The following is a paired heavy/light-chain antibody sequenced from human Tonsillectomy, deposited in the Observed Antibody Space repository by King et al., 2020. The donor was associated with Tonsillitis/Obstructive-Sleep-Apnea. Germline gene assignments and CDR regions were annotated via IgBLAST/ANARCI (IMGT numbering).Light chain of an antibody. V-gene: IGLV1-40*01. CDR3: QSYDSSLSGV. Sequence: QSVLTQPPSVSGAPGQRVTISCTGSSSNIGARYDVHWYQQLPGTAPKLLIYANNNRPSGVPARFSGSKSGTSASLAITGLQAEDEADYYCQSYDSSLSGVFGTGTKVTVL. CDR1: SSNIGARYD. J-gene: IGLJ1*01. CDR2: ANN.
Heavy chain of an antibody. V-gene: IGHV2-70*15. J-gene: IGHJ4*02. Sequence: QVTLRESGPALVKPTQTLTLTCTFSGFSLTTNGMCVSWIRQPPGKALEWLARIDWDDDKYYTTSLKTRLTISKDTSKNQVVLTMTNMDPVDTATYYCALNEYSGSYYTHFDYWGQGTLVTVSS. CDR1: GFSLTTNGMC. D-gene: IGHD1-26*01. CDR2: IDWDDDK. CDR3: ALNEYSGSYYTHFDY.